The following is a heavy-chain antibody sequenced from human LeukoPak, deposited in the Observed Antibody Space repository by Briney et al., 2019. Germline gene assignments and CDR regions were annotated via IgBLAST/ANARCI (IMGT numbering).Heavy chain of an antibody. CDR2: ISGSGGST. CDR3: AKGTAHCGGDCYDY. J-gene: IGHJ4*02. Sequence: GGSLRLSCAASGFTFSSYAMSWVRQAPGTGLEWVSAISGSGGSTYYADSVKGRFTISRDNSKNTLYLQMNSLRAEDTAVYYCAKGTAHCGGDCYDYWGQGTLVTVSS. D-gene: IGHD2-21*02. V-gene: IGHV3-23*01. CDR1: GFTFSSYA.